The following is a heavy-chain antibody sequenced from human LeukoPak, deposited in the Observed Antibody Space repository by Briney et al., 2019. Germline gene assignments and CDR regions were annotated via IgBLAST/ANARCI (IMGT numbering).Heavy chain of an antibody. Sequence: GASVKVSCKASGYTFTGYGISWVRQAPGQGLEWMGWISAYNGNTNYAQKLQGRVTMTTDTSTSTAYMELRSLRSDDTAVYYCARDPYIGPDYYDEYWFDPWGQGTLVTVSS. V-gene: IGHV1-18*01. CDR3: ARDPYIGPDYYDEYWFDP. CDR1: GYTFTGYG. D-gene: IGHD3-22*01. J-gene: IGHJ5*02. CDR2: ISAYNGNT.